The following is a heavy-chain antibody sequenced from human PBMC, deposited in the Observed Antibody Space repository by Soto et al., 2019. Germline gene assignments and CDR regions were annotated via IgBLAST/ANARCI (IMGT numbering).Heavy chain of an antibody. CDR2: ISYDGTNK. CDR3: VGGQFYFDY. CDR1: GFPVTSYG. V-gene: IGHV3-30*03. J-gene: IGHJ4*02. D-gene: IGHD3-10*01. Sequence: QVQLVESRGGVVQPGRSLRLSCAASGFPVTSYGMHGVREGPGKGLEWLAVISYDGTNKFYADSVKGRFTISRDNSKNTLYLQMNSLRPEDTALYYCVGGQFYFDYRGQGTLVIVSS.